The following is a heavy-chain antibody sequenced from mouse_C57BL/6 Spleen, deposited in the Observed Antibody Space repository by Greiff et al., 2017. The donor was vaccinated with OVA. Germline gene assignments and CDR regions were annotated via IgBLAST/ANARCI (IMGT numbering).Heavy chain of an antibody. CDR2: IYPGSGST. Sequence: QVQLQQPGAELVKPGASVKMSCKASGYTFTSYWITWVKQRPGQGLEWIGDIYPGSGSTNYNEKFKSKATLTGDTSSSTAYMQLSSLTSEDSAVYYCARRYDYDREDYWGQGTTLTVSS. J-gene: IGHJ2*01. CDR1: GYTFTSYW. CDR3: ARRYDYDREDY. V-gene: IGHV1-55*01. D-gene: IGHD2-4*01.